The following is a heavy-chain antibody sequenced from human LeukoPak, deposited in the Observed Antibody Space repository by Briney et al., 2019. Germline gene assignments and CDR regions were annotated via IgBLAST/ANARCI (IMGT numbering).Heavy chain of an antibody. J-gene: IGHJ4*02. CDR2: INSDGSST. CDR1: GFTFSSYW. V-gene: IGHV3-74*01. D-gene: IGHD3-16*01. Sequence: GGSLRLSCAASGFTFSSYWMHWVRQAPGKGLVWVSRINSDGSSTSYADSVKGRFTISRDNAKNSLYLQMNSLRAEDTAVYYCARDWAGGLFDYWGQGTPVTVSS. CDR3: ARDWAGGLFDY.